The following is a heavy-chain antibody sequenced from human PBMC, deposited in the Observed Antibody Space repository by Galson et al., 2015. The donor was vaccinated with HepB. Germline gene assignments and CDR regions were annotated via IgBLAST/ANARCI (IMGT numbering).Heavy chain of an antibody. CDR2: ISTFNGNT. CDR3: ARAVKHCISGVCTPDGFYIGMDV. CDR1: DYTFTSYG. V-gene: IGHV1-18*04. Sequence: SVKVSCKASDYTFTSYGISWVRQAPGQGLEWMGWISTFNGNTNYAQKFQGRVTMTTDTSTSTGYMELRSLRSDDTAIYYCARAVKHCISGVCTPDGFYIGMDVWGQGTTVTVTS. J-gene: IGHJ6*02. D-gene: IGHD2-8*01.